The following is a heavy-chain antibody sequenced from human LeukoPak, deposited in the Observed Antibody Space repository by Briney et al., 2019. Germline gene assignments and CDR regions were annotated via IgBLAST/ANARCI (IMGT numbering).Heavy chain of an antibody. J-gene: IGHJ4*02. V-gene: IGHV3-30*04. CDR2: ISFDGGNI. Sequence: PGGSLRLSCTPSGFTFEEYAMHWVRQAPGKGLEWVALISFDGGNIYYADSVKGRFTISRDNSNNMLYLQMDSLRGDDTAVYYCARDPPFRTGWSQNFFDFWGQGTLVTVSS. D-gene: IGHD6-19*01. CDR3: ARDPPFRTGWSQNFFDF. CDR1: GFTFEEYA.